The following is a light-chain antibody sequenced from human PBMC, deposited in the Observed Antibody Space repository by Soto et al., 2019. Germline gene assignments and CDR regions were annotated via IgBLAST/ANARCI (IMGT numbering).Light chain of an antibody. CDR2: SNN. CDR3: QSYDGGLGVSNI. V-gene: IGLV1-40*01. Sequence: QSVLTQPPSVSGAQGRRVTISCTGSSSKIGAGYDVHWYQQLPRTAPKLLIYSNNNRPSGVPDRFSGSRSGTSASLAITGLQPEDEADYYCQSYDGGLGVSNIFGGGTNVTVL. CDR1: SSKIGAGYD. J-gene: IGLJ2*01.